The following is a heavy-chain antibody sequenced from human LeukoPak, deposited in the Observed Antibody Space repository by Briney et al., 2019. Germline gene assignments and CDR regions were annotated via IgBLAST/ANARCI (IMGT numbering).Heavy chain of an antibody. Sequence: GGSLRLSCAASGFSFSVYEMHWVRQAPGKGLEWISDISSSGATIYYADSVKGRFTISRDNAKNSLYLQMNSLRAEDTAVYYCATLTVATSFDYWGQGTLVTVSS. J-gene: IGHJ4*02. CDR1: GFSFSVYE. V-gene: IGHV3-48*03. CDR2: ISSSGATI. D-gene: IGHD5-12*01. CDR3: ATLTVATSFDY.